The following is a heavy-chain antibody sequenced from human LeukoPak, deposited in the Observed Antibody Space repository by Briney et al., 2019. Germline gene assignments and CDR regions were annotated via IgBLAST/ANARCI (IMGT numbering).Heavy chain of an antibody. CDR1: GFTVSSNY. CDR3: ARDRYYYDSSGYYYMPYYYYGMDV. J-gene: IGHJ6*02. V-gene: IGHV3-66*01. D-gene: IGHD3-22*01. CDR2: IYIGGST. Sequence: GGSLRLSCAASGFTVSSNYMSWVRQAPGKGLEWVSVIYIGGSTYYADSVKGRFTISRDNSKNTLYLQMNSLRAEDTAVYYCARDRYYYDSSGYYYMPYYYYGMDVWGQGTTVTVSS.